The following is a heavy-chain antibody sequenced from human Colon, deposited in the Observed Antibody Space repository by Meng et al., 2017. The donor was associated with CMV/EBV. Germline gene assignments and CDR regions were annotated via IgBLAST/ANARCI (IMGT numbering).Heavy chain of an antibody. Sequence: GGSLRLSCAASEFTFTSYAMHWVRQAPGKGPEWVAVTSYDGNKDWYADSVKGRFTISRDNSKDTVYLQMNSLTREDTGIYYCARESTIFGVVTLTIPIDAFDIWGEGTMVTVSS. J-gene: IGHJ3*02. CDR3: ARESTIFGVVTLTIPIDAFDI. V-gene: IGHV3-30*04. D-gene: IGHD3-3*01. CDR2: TSYDGNKD. CDR1: EFTFTSYA.